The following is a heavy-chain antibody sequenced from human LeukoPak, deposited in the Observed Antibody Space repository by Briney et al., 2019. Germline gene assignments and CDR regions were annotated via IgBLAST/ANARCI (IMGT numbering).Heavy chain of an antibody. CDR1: GFTFSSYA. CDR2: ISYDGSNK. CDR3: AREGPRGWFDP. Sequence: PGRSLRLSCAASGFTFSSYAMHWVRQAPGKGLEWVAVISYDGSNKYYADSVKGRFTISRDNSKNTLYLQMNSLRAEDTAVYYCAREGPRGWFDPWGQGTLVTVSS. J-gene: IGHJ5*02. V-gene: IGHV3-30-3*01.